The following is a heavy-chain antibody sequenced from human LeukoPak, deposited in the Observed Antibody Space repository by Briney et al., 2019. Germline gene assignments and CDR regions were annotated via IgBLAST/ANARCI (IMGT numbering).Heavy chain of an antibody. V-gene: IGHV3-15*01. CDR2: SKSKTDGGTT. CDR3: ATDGYCSGGSCYSYDN. D-gene: IGHD2-15*01. J-gene: IGHJ4*02. CDR1: GLTFSNAW. Sequence: GGSLRLSCAASGLTFSNAWVTWVRQAPGKGLEWVGRSKSKTDGGTTDYGAPVKGRFSISRDDSKSTLYLQMSSLKTEDTAVYYCATDGYCSGGSCYSYDNWGQGTLVTVSS.